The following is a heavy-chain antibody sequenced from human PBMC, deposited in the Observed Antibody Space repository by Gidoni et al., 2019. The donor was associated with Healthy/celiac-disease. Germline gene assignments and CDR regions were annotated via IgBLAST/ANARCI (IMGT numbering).Heavy chain of an antibody. D-gene: IGHD3-22*01. CDR3: ARDTPLITMIVVVIRMDY. CDR2: ISSSSSYI. J-gene: IGHJ4*02. CDR1: GFTFSSYS. V-gene: IGHV3-21*01. Sequence: EVQLVESGGGLVKPGGSLRLSCAASGFTFSSYSMNWVRQAPGKGLEWVSSISSSSSYIYYADSVKGRFTISRDNAKNSLYLQMNSLRAEDTAVYYCARDTPLITMIVVVIRMDYWGQGTLVTVSS.